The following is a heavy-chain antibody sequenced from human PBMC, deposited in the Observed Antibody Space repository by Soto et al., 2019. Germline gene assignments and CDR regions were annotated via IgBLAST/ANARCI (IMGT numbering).Heavy chain of an antibody. J-gene: IGHJ4*02. V-gene: IGHV3-11*01. D-gene: IGHD3-16*01. CDR1: GFTFSDYD. Sequence: GGSLRLSCAASGFTFSDYDMSWIRQAPGKGLDWVAYIARRGTTIYYADSVKGRFTVSRDNANNSMDLQMNSLRAEDTAVYYCARDLLRRNVEPPMITGDYWGQGTLVTVSS. CDR3: ARDLLRRNVEPPMITGDY. CDR2: IARRGTTI.